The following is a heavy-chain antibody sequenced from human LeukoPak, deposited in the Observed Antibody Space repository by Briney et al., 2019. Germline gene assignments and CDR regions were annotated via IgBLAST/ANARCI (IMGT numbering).Heavy chain of an antibody. J-gene: IGHJ4*02. Sequence: GALRLSCAASGFTFSSYSMNWVRQAPGKGLEWVSAISGSGDSTYYADSVKGRFTISRDNSKNTLYLQMNSLRVEDTAVYYCAKDTGYTSSWYIDCWGQGTLVTVSS. CDR1: GFTFSSYS. V-gene: IGHV3-23*01. D-gene: IGHD6-13*01. CDR2: ISGSGDST. CDR3: AKDTGYTSSWYIDC.